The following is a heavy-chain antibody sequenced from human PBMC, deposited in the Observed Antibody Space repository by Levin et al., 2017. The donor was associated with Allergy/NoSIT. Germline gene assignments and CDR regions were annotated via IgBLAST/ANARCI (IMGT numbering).Heavy chain of an antibody. CDR3: ARGSEYEEPTISNYYYYYGMDV. J-gene: IGHJ6*02. CDR1: GGSFSAHY. CDR2: INHIGST. V-gene: IGHV4-34*01. Sequence: SETLSLTCSVYGGSFSAHYWNWIRQSPRKGLEWIGEINHIGSTNYNPSLKGRVTISVDTSSNQISLRLTSVTAADTAVYYCARGSEYEEPTISNYYYYYGMDVWGQGTTVTVSS. D-gene: IGHD1-14*01.